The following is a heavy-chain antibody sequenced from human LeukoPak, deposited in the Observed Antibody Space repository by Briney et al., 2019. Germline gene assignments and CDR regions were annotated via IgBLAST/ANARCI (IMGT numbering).Heavy chain of an antibody. CDR2: IRSKAYGGTT. CDR3: TRDRYSFDY. D-gene: IGHD4-11*01. J-gene: IGHJ4*02. CDR1: GFTFGDYA. Sequence: GGSLRLSCTASGFTFGDYAMSWVRQAPGEGLERVGFIRSKAYGGTTEYAASVKGRFTISTDDSKRIAYLQTNSLKTEDTAVYYCTRDRYSFDYWGQGTLVTVSS. V-gene: IGHV3-49*04.